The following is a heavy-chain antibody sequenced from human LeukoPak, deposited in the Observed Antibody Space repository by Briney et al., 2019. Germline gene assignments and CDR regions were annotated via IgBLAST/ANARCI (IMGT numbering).Heavy chain of an antibody. CDR3: ARDQGLVKFDY. CDR1: GGSISSYY. J-gene: IGHJ4*02. CDR2: IYYSGST. V-gene: IGHV4-59*01. D-gene: IGHD6-19*01. Sequence: SETLSLTCTVSGGSISSYYWSWIRQPPGKGLEWIGYIYYSGSTNYNPSLKSRVTISVDISRNQFSLKLSPVTAADTAVYYCARDQGLVKFDYWGQGTLVTVSS.